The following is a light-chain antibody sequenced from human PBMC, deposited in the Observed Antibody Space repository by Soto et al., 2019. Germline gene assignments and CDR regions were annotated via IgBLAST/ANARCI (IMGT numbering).Light chain of an antibody. Sequence: IPINQSPSSLSASVADRVIIPCRASQSISNHLNWYQQKPGKAPKLLIFAASSLQSGVPSRFSGSGSGTDFTLTISSLQPEDFATYYCQQSYSTPLTFGGGTKVDIK. CDR1: QSISNH. J-gene: IGKJ4*01. CDR2: AAS. CDR3: QQSYSTPLT. V-gene: IGKV1-39*01.